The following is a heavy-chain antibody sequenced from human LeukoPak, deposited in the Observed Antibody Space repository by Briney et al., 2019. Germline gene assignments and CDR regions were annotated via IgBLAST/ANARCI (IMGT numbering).Heavy chain of an antibody. CDR3: ASPVHRITMIVGDAFDI. J-gene: IGHJ3*02. V-gene: IGHV1-69*04. Sequence: SVKVSCKASGGTFSSDAISWVRHAPGERRVWMGRIIPILGIANSAQKFQGSVTITADRSTSTGYIELSRLRTEQTAVYYCASPVHRITMIVGDAFDIWGQGTMVTVSS. CDR2: IIPILGIA. CDR1: GGTFSSDA. D-gene: IGHD3-22*01.